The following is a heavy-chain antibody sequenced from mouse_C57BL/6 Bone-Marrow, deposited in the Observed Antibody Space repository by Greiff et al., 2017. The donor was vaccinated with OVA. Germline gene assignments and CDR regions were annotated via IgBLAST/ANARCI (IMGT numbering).Heavy chain of an antibody. Sequence: DVTLVESGGCLVKPGGSLKLSCAASGFTFSDYGMHWFRPAPEKGLAWVAYISSCSSSIYYADTVKCRFTISRDNAKNTLFLQMTSLRAEDTAMYYCARNGYYDAMDYWGQGTSVTVSS. D-gene: IGHD2-2*01. V-gene: IGHV5-17*01. CDR1: GFTFSDYG. CDR3: ARNGYYDAMDY. J-gene: IGHJ4*01. CDR2: ISSCSSSI.